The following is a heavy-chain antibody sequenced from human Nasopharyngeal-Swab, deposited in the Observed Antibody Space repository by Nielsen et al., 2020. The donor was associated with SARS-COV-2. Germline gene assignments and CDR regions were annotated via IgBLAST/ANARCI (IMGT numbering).Heavy chain of an antibody. CDR2: ISSSSTFI. V-gene: IGHV3-21*06. Sequence: GGSLRLSCAASGFTFSRYNMKWVRQASGKGLEWVSSISSSSTFIYYADSVKGRFTISRDNAKNSLYLQMNSLRAEDTAVYYCARDLSKDDNWFGPWGQGTLVTVSS. CDR3: ARDLSKDDNWFGP. CDR1: GFTFSRYN. J-gene: IGHJ5*02.